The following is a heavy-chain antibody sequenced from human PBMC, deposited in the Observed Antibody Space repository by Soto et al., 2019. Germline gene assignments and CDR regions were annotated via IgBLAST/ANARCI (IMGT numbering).Heavy chain of an antibody. Sequence: GGSLRLSCTASGFTFGDYAMSWFRQAPGKGLEWVGFIRSKAYGGTTEYAASVKGRFTISRDDSKSIAYLQMNSLRTEDTAVYYCTRGGHDYGDYPFDYWGQGTLVTVSS. CDR1: GFTFGDYA. D-gene: IGHD4-17*01. CDR3: TRGGHDYGDYPFDY. CDR2: IRSKAYGGTT. J-gene: IGHJ4*02. V-gene: IGHV3-49*03.